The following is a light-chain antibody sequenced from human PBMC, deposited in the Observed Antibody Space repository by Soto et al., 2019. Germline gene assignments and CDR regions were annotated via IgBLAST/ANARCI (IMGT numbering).Light chain of an antibody. CDR1: SSDVGAYNF. Sequence: QSVLTQPASVSGSPGQSIAVSCTGTSSDVGAYNFVSWYQHHPGKAPKLIIYDVNNRPSGVSDRFSGSKSGNTASLTISGLQAEDEADYYCTSYTSRFTYVFGVGTKVTVL. J-gene: IGLJ1*01. V-gene: IGLV2-14*03. CDR2: DVN. CDR3: TSYTSRFTYV.